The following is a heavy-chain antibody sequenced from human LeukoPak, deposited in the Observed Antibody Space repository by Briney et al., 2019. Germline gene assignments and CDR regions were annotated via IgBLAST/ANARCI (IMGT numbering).Heavy chain of an antibody. CDR2: IRHDGSNK. J-gene: IGHJ3*02. Sequence: GGSLRLSCAASGFTFSSYGMHWVRQAPGKGLEWVAFIRHDGSNKYYADSVKGRFTISRDNSKNTLYLQMNSLRAEDTAVYYCTKEEPLDIWGQGTMVTVSS. CDR1: GFTFSSYG. D-gene: IGHD1-14*01. CDR3: TKEEPLDI. V-gene: IGHV3-30*02.